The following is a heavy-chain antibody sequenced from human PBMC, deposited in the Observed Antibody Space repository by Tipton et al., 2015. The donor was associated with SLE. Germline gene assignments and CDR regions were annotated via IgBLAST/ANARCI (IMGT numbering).Heavy chain of an antibody. D-gene: IGHD6-13*01. J-gene: IGHJ4*02. CDR1: GGSIIGYY. Sequence: TLSLTCTVSGGSIIGYYWNWIRQPLGKGLEWIGYIHDSGSTTYIPSLRSRVTTSVDTSKNQFSLKVTSVTASDTAVYYCARGGGPQQAILGRDYLDFWGQGTLVTVSS. CDR3: ARGGGPQQAILGRDYLDF. CDR2: IHDSGST. V-gene: IGHV4-59*08.